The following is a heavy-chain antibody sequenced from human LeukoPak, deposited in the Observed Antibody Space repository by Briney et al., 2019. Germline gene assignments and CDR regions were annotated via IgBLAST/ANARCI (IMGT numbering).Heavy chain of an antibody. CDR3: ARDYWWELLRLRSRAFDI. CDR1: GFTFSSYW. CDR2: IKQDGGEK. D-gene: IGHD1-26*01. Sequence: GGPLRLSCAASGFTFSSYWMSWVRQAPGKGLEWVANIKQDGGEKYYVDSVKGRFTIFRDNAKNSLYLQMNSLRAEDTAVYYCARDYWWELLRLRSRAFDIWGQGTMVTVSS. V-gene: IGHV3-7*03. J-gene: IGHJ3*02.